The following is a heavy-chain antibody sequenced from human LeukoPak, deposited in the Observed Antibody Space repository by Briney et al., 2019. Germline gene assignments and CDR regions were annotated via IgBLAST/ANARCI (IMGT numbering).Heavy chain of an antibody. Sequence: QPGRSLRLSCAASGFTFSSYGMHWVRQAPGKGLEWVAVISYDGSNKYYADSVKGRFTISRDNSKNTLYLQMNSLRAEDTAVYYCAKVARYFDWGYFDYWGQGTLVTVSS. CDR2: ISYDGSNK. CDR3: AKVARYFDWGYFDY. D-gene: IGHD3-9*01. V-gene: IGHV3-30*18. CDR1: GFTFSSYG. J-gene: IGHJ4*02.